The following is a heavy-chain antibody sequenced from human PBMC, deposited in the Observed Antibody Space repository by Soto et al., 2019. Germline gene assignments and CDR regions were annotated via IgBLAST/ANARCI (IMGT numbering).Heavy chain of an antibody. Sequence: EEQLVESGGGLVQPGGSLRLSCAASGFRFSGYSMNWVRQAPGKGLEWLSYISSSSTNIYYADSVKGRFTISRDDAKNSLYLQMNSLRAEDTAMYYCARDPRYCSGGNCYSHLYYYYMDVWGKGTTVTVSS. CDR2: ISSSSTNI. V-gene: IGHV3-48*01. CDR3: ARDPRYCSGGNCYSHLYYYYMDV. J-gene: IGHJ6*03. D-gene: IGHD2-15*01. CDR1: GFRFSGYS.